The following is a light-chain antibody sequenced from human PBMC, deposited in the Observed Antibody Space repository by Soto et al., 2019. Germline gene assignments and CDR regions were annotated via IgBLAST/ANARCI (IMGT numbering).Light chain of an antibody. Sequence: SYDLTQAPSVSVAPGQTARITCGGKDVGSKSVHWYQQKPGQAPVLVVYDDSDRPSGIPERFSGSNSGNTATLTISRVEVGDEADYSCQVWDSSGDHYVFGTGTKVTVL. J-gene: IGLJ1*01. CDR1: DVGSKS. CDR2: DDS. V-gene: IGLV3-21*02. CDR3: QVWDSSGDHYV.